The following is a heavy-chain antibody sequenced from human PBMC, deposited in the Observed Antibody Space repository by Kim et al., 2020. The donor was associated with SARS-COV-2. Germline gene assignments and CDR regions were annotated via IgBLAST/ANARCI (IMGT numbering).Heavy chain of an antibody. CDR2: ISWDGGST. CDR3: TGSGWLYDYGMDV. J-gene: IGHJ6*02. CDR1: GFNFDDFS. V-gene: IGHV3-43*01. D-gene: IGHD6-19*01. Sequence: GGSLRLSCAVSGFNFDDFSLHWVRQAPGKGLEWVSLISWDGGSTYYEDSVKARFTISRGNSKNSLFLHMNSLRSEDTALYYCTGSGWLYDYGMDVWGQGTTVTVSS.